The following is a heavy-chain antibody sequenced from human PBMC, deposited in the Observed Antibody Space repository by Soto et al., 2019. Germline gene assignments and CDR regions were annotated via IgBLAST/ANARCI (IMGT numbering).Heavy chain of an antibody. Sequence: QLQLLESGPGLVKPSETLSLTCTVSGGSVSNNSYYWGWIRQPPGKRLEWIGSVYYSGSAYYNPSLKSRLTISVDTSMNHFSLKLSSVTAADTAIYYCARRHLVRGIIPYYFDYWGQGTLVTVSS. CDR3: ARRHLVRGIIPYYFDY. CDR2: VYYSGSA. V-gene: IGHV4-39*02. J-gene: IGHJ4*02. CDR1: GGSVSNNSYY. D-gene: IGHD3-10*01.